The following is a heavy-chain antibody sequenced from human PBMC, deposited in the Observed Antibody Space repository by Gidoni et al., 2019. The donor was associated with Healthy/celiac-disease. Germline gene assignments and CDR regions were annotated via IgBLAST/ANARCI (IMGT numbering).Heavy chain of an antibody. Sequence: QLQLQESGPGLVKPSETLSLTRTVSGGSISSSSYYWGWIRQPPGKGLEWIGSIYYSGSTYYNPSLKCRVTISVDTSKNQFSLKLSSVTAADTAVYYCASISRDGYPYWGQGTLVTVSS. CDR3: ASISRDGYPY. J-gene: IGHJ4*02. CDR1: GGSISSSSYY. CDR2: IYYSGST. V-gene: IGHV4-39*01. D-gene: IGHD5-12*01.